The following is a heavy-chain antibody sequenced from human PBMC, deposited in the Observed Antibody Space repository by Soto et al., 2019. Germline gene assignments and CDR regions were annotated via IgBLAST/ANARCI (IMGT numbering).Heavy chain of an antibody. CDR2: IIPILGIA. V-gene: IGHV1-69*02. CDR3: ARAVDTAMVMGYYGMDV. CDR1: GGTFSSYT. Sequence: QVQLVQSGAEVKKPGSSVKVSCKASGGTFSSYTISWVRQAPGQGLEWMGRIIPILGIANYAQKFQGRVTITAYKSTSTAYMELSSLRSEDTAVYYCARAVDTAMVMGYYGMDVWGQGTTVTVSS. J-gene: IGHJ6*02. D-gene: IGHD5-18*01.